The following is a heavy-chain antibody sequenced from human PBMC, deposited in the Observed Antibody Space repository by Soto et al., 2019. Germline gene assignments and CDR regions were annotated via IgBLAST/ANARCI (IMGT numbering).Heavy chain of an antibody. Sequence: SETLSLTCTVSGGSISSGGYYWSWIRQHPGKGLEWIGYIYYSGSTYYNPSLKSRVTISVDTSKNQFSLKLSSVTAADTAVYYCARGIRFSDMDVWGKGTTVTVSS. CDR3: ARGIRFSDMDV. V-gene: IGHV4-31*03. CDR2: IYYSGST. D-gene: IGHD3-3*01. CDR1: GGSISSGGYY. J-gene: IGHJ6*03.